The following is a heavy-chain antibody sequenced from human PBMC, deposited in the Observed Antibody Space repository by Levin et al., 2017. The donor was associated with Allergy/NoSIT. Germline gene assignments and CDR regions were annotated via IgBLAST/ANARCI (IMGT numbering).Heavy chain of an antibody. Sequence: GGSLRLSCTASGFTFGDFAVSWFRQAPGKGLDWVGFIRSKAYGGTTEYAASVKGRFTISRDDSKSIGYLQMNSLKTEDTAVYYCTRALRYFDWLSLVYWGQGTLVTVSS. V-gene: IGHV3-49*03. CDR1: GFTFGDFA. D-gene: IGHD3-9*01. J-gene: IGHJ4*02. CDR2: IRSKAYGGTT. CDR3: TRALRYFDWLSLVY.